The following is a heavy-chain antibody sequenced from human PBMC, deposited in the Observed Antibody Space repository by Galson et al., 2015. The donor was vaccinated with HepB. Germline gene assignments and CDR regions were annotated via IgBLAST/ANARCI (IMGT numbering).Heavy chain of an antibody. Sequence: SLRLSCAASGFTFSSYAMSWVRQAPGKGLEWVSAISGSGGSTYYADSVKGRFTISRDNSKNTLYLQMNSLRAEDTAVYYCAKYDGGCTLGWYFDLWGRGTLVTVSS. V-gene: IGHV3-23*01. D-gene: IGHD4-23*01. CDR1: GFTFSSYA. CDR3: AKYDGGCTLGWYFDL. J-gene: IGHJ2*01. CDR2: ISGSGGST.